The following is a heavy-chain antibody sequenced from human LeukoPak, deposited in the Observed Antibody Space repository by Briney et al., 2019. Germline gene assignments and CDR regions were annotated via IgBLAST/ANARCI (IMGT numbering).Heavy chain of an antibody. Sequence: ASVRVSCKASGYTFTSYYMHWVRQAPGQGLEWMGWINPNSGGTNYAQKFQGRVTMTRDTSISTAYMELSRLRSDDTAVYYCARESSSWYRAFDIWGQGTMVTVSS. CDR1: GYTFTSYY. J-gene: IGHJ3*02. CDR3: ARESSSWYRAFDI. CDR2: INPNSGGT. D-gene: IGHD6-13*01. V-gene: IGHV1-2*02.